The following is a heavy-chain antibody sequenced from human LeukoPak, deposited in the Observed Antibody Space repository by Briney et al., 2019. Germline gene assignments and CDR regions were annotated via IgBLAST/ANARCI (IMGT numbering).Heavy chain of an antibody. CDR1: GYTLTELS. D-gene: IGHD3-10*01. Sequence: ASVKVSCKVSGYTLTELSMHWVRQAPGKGLEWRGGFDPEDGEAIYAQKFQGRVTMTEDTSTDTAYMELSSLRSEDTAVYYCATLITMVRGVIITSRDWFDPWGQGTLVTVSS. J-gene: IGHJ5*02. CDR3: ATLITMVRGVIITSRDWFDP. CDR2: FDPEDGEA. V-gene: IGHV1-24*01.